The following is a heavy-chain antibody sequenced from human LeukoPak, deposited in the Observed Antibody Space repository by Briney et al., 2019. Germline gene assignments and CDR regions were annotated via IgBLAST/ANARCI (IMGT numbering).Heavy chain of an antibody. CDR1: GFTFTGSL. J-gene: IGHJ6*04. V-gene: IGHV3-53*01. CDR3: ARDLHYFGMDV. Sequence: GGSLRLSCAASGFTFTGSLMHCVRQAPGEGLEWVSAIYSGGSTYYADSVKGRFTISRDNSKNTLYRQINSLRAEDTAVYHSARDLHYFGMDVWGKGTTVTVYS. CDR2: IYSGGST.